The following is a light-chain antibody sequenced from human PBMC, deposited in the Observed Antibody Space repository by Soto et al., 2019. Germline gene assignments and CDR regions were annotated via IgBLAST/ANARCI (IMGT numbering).Light chain of an antibody. CDR1: RSEVGGYNY. J-gene: IGLJ1*01. V-gene: IGLV2-14*01. CDR2: DVS. Sequence: QSALTQPASVSWSPGQSLTISCTGTRSEVGGYNYVSWYQQHPGKAPKLMIYDVSNRPSGGSNRFSGSKSGNTASLTISGLQAEDEGDYYCSSYTSSSTYVFGSGTKVTVL. CDR3: SSYTSSSTYV.